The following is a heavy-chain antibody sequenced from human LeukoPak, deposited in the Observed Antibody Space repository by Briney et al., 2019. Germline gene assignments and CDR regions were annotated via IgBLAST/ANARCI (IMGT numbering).Heavy chain of an antibody. CDR1: GFTLSNYG. CDR3: AKRGVVIRVILVGFHKEAYYFDS. D-gene: IGHD3-22*01. Sequence: RGSLRLSCAVSGFTLSNYGMSWVRQAPGKGLEWVAGISGSGGRTNYADSVEGRFTISRDNPKNTLYLQMNSLRVEDTAVYFCAKRGVVIRVILVGFHKEAYYFDSWGQGALVTVSS. J-gene: IGHJ4*02. V-gene: IGHV3-23*01. CDR2: ISGSGGRT.